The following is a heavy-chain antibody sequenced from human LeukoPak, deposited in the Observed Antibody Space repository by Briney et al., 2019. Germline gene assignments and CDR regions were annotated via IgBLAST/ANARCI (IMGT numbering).Heavy chain of an antibody. CDR2: IYYSGST. V-gene: IGHV4-59*11. D-gene: IGHD5-18*01. CDR3: ARDLRSYGFDY. CDR1: GGSISSHY. Sequence: SETLSLTCTVSGGSISSHYWSWIRQPPGKGLERIGYIYYSGSTNYNPSLKSRVTISVDTSKNQFSLKLSSVTAADTAVYYCARDLRSYGFDYWGQGTLVTVSS. J-gene: IGHJ4*02.